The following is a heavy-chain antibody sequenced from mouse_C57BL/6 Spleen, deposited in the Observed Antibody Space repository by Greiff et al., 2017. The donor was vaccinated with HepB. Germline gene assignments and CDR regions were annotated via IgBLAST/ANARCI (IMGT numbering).Heavy chain of an antibody. CDR1: GFNIKDYY. J-gene: IGHJ1*03. Sequence: EVQLQQSGAELVRPGASVKLSCTASGFNIKDYYMHWVKQRPEQGLEWIGRIDPEDGDTEYAPKFQGKATMTADTSSNTAYLQLSSLTSEDTAVYYCTTGSSYGYWYFDVWGTGTTVTVSS. D-gene: IGHD1-1*01. V-gene: IGHV14-1*01. CDR3: TTGSSYGYWYFDV. CDR2: IDPEDGDT.